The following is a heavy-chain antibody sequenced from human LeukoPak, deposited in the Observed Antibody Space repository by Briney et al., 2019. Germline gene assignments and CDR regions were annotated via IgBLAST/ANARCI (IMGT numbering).Heavy chain of an antibody. CDR1: GGSFSGYY. V-gene: IGHV4-34*01. Sequence: PSETLSLTCAVYGGSFSGYYWSWIRQPPGKGLEWSGEINHSGSTNYNPSLKSRVTISVDTSKNQFSLKLSSVTAADTAVYYCARGYRVGVLVYWGQGTLVTVSS. CDR3: ARGYRVGVLVY. J-gene: IGHJ4*02. D-gene: IGHD3-16*01. CDR2: INHSGST.